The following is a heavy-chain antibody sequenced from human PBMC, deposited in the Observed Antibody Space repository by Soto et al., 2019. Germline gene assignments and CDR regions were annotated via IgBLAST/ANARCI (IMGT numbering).Heavy chain of an antibody. J-gene: IGHJ6*03. D-gene: IGHD2-2*01. CDR1: GGSISSYY. Sequence: SETLSLTCTVSGGSISSYYWSWIRQPPGKGLEWIGYIYYSGSTNYNPSLKSRVTISVDTSKNQFSLKLSSVTAADTAVYYCARDHRGYCSSTSCHDYYYYYMDVWGKGTTVTVSS. CDR2: IYYSGST. V-gene: IGHV4-59*12. CDR3: ARDHRGYCSSTSCHDYYYYYMDV.